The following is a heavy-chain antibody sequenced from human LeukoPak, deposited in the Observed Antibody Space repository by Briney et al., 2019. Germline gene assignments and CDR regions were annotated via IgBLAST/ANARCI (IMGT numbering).Heavy chain of an antibody. V-gene: IGHV4-39*07. CDR2: INHSGST. CDR3: ARAGSGYSSSPPIN. CDR1: GGSISSSSYY. Sequence: SETLSLTCTVSGGSISSSSYYWGWIRQPPGKGLEWIGEINHSGSTNYNPSLKSRVTISVDTSKNQFSLKLSSVTAADTAVYYCARAGSGYSSSPPINWGQGTLVTVSS. J-gene: IGHJ4*02. D-gene: IGHD6-6*01.